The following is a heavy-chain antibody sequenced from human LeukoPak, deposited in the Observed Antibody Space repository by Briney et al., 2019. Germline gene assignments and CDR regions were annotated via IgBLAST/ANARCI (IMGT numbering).Heavy chain of an antibody. V-gene: IGHV1-24*01. CDR1: GYNLTELS. J-gene: IGHJ6*03. CDR2: FDPEDGKT. CDR3: ARGSCSSTSCYGGLGIGPYYYYYMDV. D-gene: IGHD2-2*01. Sequence: ASVKVSCKVSGYNLTELSMHWVRQAPGKGLEWMGGFDPEDGKTIYAQKFQGRVTMTEDTSTDTAYMELSSLRSEDTAVYYCARGSCSSTSCYGGLGIGPYYYYYMDVWGKGTTVTVSS.